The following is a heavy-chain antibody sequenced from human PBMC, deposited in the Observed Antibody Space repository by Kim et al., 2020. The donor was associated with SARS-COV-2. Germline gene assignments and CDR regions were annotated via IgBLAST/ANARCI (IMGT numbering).Heavy chain of an antibody. CDR1: GFTFSNAW. CDR3: MGEGAVLLWFGELLYGDY. CDR2: IKSKTDGGTT. V-gene: IGHV3-15*01. J-gene: IGHJ4*02. D-gene: IGHD3-10*01. Sequence: GGSLRLSCAASGFTFSNAWMSWVRQAPGKGLEWVGRIKSKTDGGTTDYAAPVKGRFTISRDDSKNTLYLQMNSLKTEDTAVYYCMGEGAVLLWFGELLYGDYWGQGTLVTVSS.